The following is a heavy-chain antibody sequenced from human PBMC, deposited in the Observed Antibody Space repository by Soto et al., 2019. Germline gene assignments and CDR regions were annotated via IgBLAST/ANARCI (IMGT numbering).Heavy chain of an antibody. V-gene: IGHV3-9*01. J-gene: IGHJ5*02. D-gene: IGHD2-8*02. CDR3: AKKASAHYSSGGWFDP. CDR2: ISWNSGSI. CDR1: GFTFDDYA. Sequence: GGSLRLSCAASGFTFDDYAMHWVRQAPGKGLEWVSGISWNSGSIGYADSVKGRFTISRDNAKNSLYLQMNSLRAEDTALYYCAKKASAHYSSGGWFDPWGQGTLVTVSS.